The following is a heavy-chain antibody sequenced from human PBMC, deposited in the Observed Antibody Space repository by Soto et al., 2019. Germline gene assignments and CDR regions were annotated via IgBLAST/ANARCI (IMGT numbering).Heavy chain of an antibody. CDR1: GCTFSSYA. CDR3: ARAYSSGWYYYYGMDV. Sequence: SVKVSCKASGCTFSSYAISWVRQAPGQGLEWMGGIIPIFGTANYAQKFQGRVTITADKSTSTAYMELSSLRSEDTAVYYCARAYSSGWYYYYGMDVWGQGTTVTVSS. J-gene: IGHJ6*02. V-gene: IGHV1-69*06. CDR2: IIPIFGTA. D-gene: IGHD6-19*01.